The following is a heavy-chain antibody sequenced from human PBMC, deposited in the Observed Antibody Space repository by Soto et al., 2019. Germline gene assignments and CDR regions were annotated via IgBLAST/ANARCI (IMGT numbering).Heavy chain of an antibody. CDR2: IYYSGST. CDR3: ARGHYYGSGSYYPEDY. J-gene: IGHJ4*02. Sequence: QVQLQESGPGLVKPSQTLSLTCTVSGGSISSGGYYWSWIRQHPGKGLEWIGYIYYSGSTYYNPSLKSRVTISVDTSKNQFSLKLSSVTAADTAVYYCARGHYYGSGSYYPEDYWGQGTLVTVSS. D-gene: IGHD3-10*01. CDR1: GGSISSGGYY. V-gene: IGHV4-31*03.